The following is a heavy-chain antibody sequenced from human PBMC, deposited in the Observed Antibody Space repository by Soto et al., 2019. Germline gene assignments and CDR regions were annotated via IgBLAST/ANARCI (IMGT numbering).Heavy chain of an antibody. CDR1: VFSLCATGAG. Sequence: LVIPPQPLTLTCTFSVFSLCATGAGVGWIRQPPAKALEWLALIYWNDDKRYSPSLKSRLTITKDTSKNPVVLTMTNMDTVYTATYYCPHLAAYDFWSGPSAMDGWRQVTTVTVSS. J-gene: IGHJ6*02. CDR3: PHLAAYDFWSGPSAMDG. CDR2: IYWNDDK. D-gene: IGHD3-3*01. V-gene: IGHV2-5*01.